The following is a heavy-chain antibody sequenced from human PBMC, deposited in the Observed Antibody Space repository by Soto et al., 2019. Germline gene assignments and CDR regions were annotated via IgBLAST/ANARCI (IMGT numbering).Heavy chain of an antibody. D-gene: IGHD5-12*01. CDR1: GFTFSSYR. CDR2: ISSSSSYI. CDR3: ARLEWLDY. Sequence: GGSLRLSCAASGFTFSSYRMNWVSQAPGKGLEWVSSISSSSSYIYYADSVKGRFTISRDNANDSLYLQMNSLRAEYTAVYYCARLEWLDYWGQGTLVTVSS. J-gene: IGHJ4*02. V-gene: IGHV3-21*01.